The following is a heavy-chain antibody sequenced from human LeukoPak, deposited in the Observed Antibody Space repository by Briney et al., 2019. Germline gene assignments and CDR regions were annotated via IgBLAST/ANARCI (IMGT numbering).Heavy chain of an antibody. CDR2: FSTSSGTI. CDR1: GFTFSSFS. V-gene: IGHV3-48*02. Sequence: PGWSLRLSCAASGFTFSSFSMNWVRQAPGKGLEWVSYFSTSSGTISYADSVKGRFTISRDDAKNSLYLQMNSLRDEDTAVYDCARDKDFGFDYWGQGTLVTVSS. CDR3: ARDKDFGFDY. D-gene: IGHD3-10*01. J-gene: IGHJ4*02.